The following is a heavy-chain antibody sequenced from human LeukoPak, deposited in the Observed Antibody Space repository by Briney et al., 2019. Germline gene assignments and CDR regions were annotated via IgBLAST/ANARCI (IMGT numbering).Heavy chain of an antibody. V-gene: IGHV3-23*01. CDR2: ITTSDGNT. Sequence: TGGSLRLSCAASGFTFSSYTMSWVRQAPGKGLEWVSTITTSDGNTYYADSVKGRFTISRDNSKNTLYLQMNSLRVEDTAIYYCAKGGPQFFDYWGQGTLVTVSS. CDR3: AKGGPQFFDY. CDR1: GFTFSSYT. J-gene: IGHJ4*02. D-gene: IGHD5-24*01.